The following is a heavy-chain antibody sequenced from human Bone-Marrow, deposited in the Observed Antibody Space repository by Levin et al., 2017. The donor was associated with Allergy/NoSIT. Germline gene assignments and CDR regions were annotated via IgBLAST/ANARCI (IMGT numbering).Heavy chain of an antibody. CDR3: ASRYGGYVEGGFDY. J-gene: IGHJ4*02. CDR1: GFTFSSYA. V-gene: IGHV3-30*04. D-gene: IGHD5-12*01. CDR2: ISYDGSNK. Sequence: GGSLRLSCAASGFTFSSYAMHWVRQAPGKGLEWVAVISYDGSNKYYADSVKGRFTISRDNSKNTLYLQMNSLRAEDTAVYYCASRYGGYVEGGFDYWGQGTLVTVSS.